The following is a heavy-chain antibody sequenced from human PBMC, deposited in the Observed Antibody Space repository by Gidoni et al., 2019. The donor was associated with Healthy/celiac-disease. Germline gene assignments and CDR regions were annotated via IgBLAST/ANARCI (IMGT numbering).Heavy chain of an antibody. Sequence: QVQLQESGPGLVKPSETLSRTCTVSGGSISRYYWSWIRQPPGKGLEWIGYIYYSGSTNYNPSLKSRVTISVDTSKNQFSLKLSSVTAADTAVYYCARVVVGAKTYYFDYWGQGTLVTVSS. CDR3: ARVVVGAKTYYFDY. CDR1: GGSISRYY. J-gene: IGHJ4*02. CDR2: IYYSGST. V-gene: IGHV4-59*01. D-gene: IGHD1-26*01.